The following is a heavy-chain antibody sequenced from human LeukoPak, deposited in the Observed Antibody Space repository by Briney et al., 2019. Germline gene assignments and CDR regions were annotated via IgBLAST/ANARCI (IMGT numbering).Heavy chain of an antibody. D-gene: IGHD3-10*01. Sequence: SETLSLTCAVYGGSFSGYYWSWIRQPPGKGLEWIGEINHSGSTNYNPSLKSRDTISVDTSKNQFSLKLSSVTAADTAVYYCARGARGVIITRKPFDPWGQGTLVTVSS. J-gene: IGHJ5*02. V-gene: IGHV4-34*01. CDR2: INHSGST. CDR1: GGSFSGYY. CDR3: ARGARGVIITRKPFDP.